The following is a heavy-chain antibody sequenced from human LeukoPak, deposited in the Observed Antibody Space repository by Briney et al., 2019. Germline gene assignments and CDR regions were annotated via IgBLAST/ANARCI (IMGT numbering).Heavy chain of an antibody. CDR1: GGSISSSSYY. V-gene: IGHV4-39*01. CDR3: ARRIPRRYYDSSGYFPPWAFDI. Sequence: SETLSLTCTVSGGSISSSSYYWGWIRQPPGKGLEWIGSIYYSGSTYYNPSLKSRVTISVDMSKNQFSLKLSSVTAADTAVYYCARRIPRRYYDSSGYFPPWAFDIWGQGTMVTVSS. CDR2: IYYSGST. D-gene: IGHD3-22*01. J-gene: IGHJ3*02.